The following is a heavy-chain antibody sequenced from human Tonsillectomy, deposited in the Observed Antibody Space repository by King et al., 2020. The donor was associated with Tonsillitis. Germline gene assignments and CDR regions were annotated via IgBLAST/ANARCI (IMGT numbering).Heavy chain of an antibody. V-gene: IGHV4-34*01. J-gene: IGHJ4*02. CDR3: ARVRGYCSSTSCYAGLRPVDRAYYYFDY. CDR1: GGSFSGYY. CDR2: INHSGST. D-gene: IGHD2-2*01. Sequence: VQLQQWGAGLLKPSETLSLTCAVYGGSFSGYYWSWIRQPPGKGLEWIGEINHSGSTNYNPSLKSRVTISVDTSKNQFSLKLSSVTAADTAVYYCARVRGYCSSTSCYAGLRPVDRAYYYFDYWGQGTLVTVSS.